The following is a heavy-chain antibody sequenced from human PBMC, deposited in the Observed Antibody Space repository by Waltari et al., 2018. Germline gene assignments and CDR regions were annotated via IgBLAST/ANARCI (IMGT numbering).Heavy chain of an antibody. V-gene: IGHV3-7*01. J-gene: IGHJ4*02. Sequence: EVQLVESGGGLVQPGGSLRLSCAASGFIFVNSWMGWVRQAPGRGLEWVADIRNIGSEKYYVESVKGRFTISRDNAENTLYLQMNSLRAEDTAVYYCAKDLGIGGGTTEFDHWGQGTLVTVSS. CDR3: AKDLGIGGGTTEFDH. CDR1: GFIFVNSW. CDR2: IRNIGSEK. D-gene: IGHD1-1*01.